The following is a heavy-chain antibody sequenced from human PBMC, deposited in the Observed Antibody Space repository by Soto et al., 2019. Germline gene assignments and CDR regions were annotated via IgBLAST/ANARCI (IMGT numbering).Heavy chain of an antibody. J-gene: IGHJ4*02. V-gene: IGHV3-74*01. CDR3: AREGGYCTNGVCYDVFDY. CDR1: GFTFSSYW. Sequence: EVQLVESGGGLVQPGGSLRLSCAASGFTFSSYWMHWVRQAPGKGLVWVSRINSDGNSTSYADSVKGRFTISRDNAKNTLYLQMNSLRAEDTAVYYCAREGGYCTNGVCYDVFDYWGQGTLVTVSS. D-gene: IGHD2-8*01. CDR2: INSDGNST.